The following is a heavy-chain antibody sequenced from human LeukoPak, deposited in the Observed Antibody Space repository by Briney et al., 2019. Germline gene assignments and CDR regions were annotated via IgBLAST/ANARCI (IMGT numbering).Heavy chain of an antibody. CDR1: GCTFSSYE. CDR2: SSSSGNSI. J-gene: IGHJ4*02. V-gene: IGHV3-48*03. D-gene: IGHD3-22*01. Sequence: PGGALRLSCAGCGCTFSSYEMKGVGQAPGKGVEGVACSSSSGNSIYYADAVKGRCTVFRDSAKNSVYLQMNSLRGGDKGDYYCGSGVIFYDSSGRNYWGQGTLVTVSS. CDR3: GSGVIFYDSSGRNY.